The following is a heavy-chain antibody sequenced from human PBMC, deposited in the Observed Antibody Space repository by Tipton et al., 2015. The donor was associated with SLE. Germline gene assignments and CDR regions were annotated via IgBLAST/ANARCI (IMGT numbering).Heavy chain of an antibody. CDR1: GGSISNSYY. CDR2: IYYSGST. Sequence: TLSLTCTVSGGSISNSYYWSWIRQPPGKGLEWIGHIYYSGSTNYNPSLKSRVSISVDTSKNQFSLKLSSVSAADTAVYYCARDQGSDFWRGHYTHGPFDIWGQGTMVTVSS. J-gene: IGHJ3*02. D-gene: IGHD3-3*01. CDR3: ARDQGSDFWRGHYTHGPFDI. V-gene: IGHV4-59*01.